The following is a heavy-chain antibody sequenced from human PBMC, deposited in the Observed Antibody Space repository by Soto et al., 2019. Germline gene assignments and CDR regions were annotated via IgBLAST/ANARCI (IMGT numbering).Heavy chain of an antibody. CDR3: ARGIAAAAGLHFEY. D-gene: IGHD6-13*01. CDR1: VFTFSSYA. J-gene: IGHJ4*02. V-gene: IGHV3-30-3*01. CDR2: ISYDGSNK. Sequence: PVGSLRLSCASSVFTFSSYAMHCVRHAPGKGLEWVAVISYDGSNKYYADSVKGRFTISRDNSKNTLYLQMNSLRAEDTAVYYCARGIAAAAGLHFEYWGQGTLVTVS.